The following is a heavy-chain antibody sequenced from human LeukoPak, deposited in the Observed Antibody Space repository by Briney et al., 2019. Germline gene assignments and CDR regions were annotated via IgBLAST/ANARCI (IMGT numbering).Heavy chain of an antibody. CDR1: GGSISSYY. CDR3: ARGPKLGTS. J-gene: IGHJ5*02. D-gene: IGHD7-27*01. CDR2: IYYSGST. V-gene: IGHV4-59*01. Sequence: PSETLSLXCTVSGGSISSYYWSWIRQPPGKGLEWIGYIYYSGSTNYNPSLKSRVTISVDTFKNQFSLKLSSVTAADTAVYYCARGPKLGTSWGQGTLVTVSS.